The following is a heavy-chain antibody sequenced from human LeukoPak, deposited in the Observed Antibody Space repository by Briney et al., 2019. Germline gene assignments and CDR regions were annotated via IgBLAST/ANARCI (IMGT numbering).Heavy chain of an antibody. CDR1: GGSFSGYY. CDR3: ARLKQLRRQPFDY. D-gene: IGHD6-6*01. J-gene: IGHJ4*02. V-gene: IGHV4-34*01. CDR2: INHSGST. Sequence: SETLSLTCAVYGGSFSGYYWSWIRQPPGKGLEWIGEINHSGSTNYNPSLKSRVTISVDTSKNQFSLKLSSVTAADTAVYYCARLKQLRRQPFDYWGQGTLVTVSS.